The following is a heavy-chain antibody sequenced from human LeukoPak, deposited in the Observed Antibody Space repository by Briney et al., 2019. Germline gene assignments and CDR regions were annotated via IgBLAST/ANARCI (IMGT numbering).Heavy chain of an antibody. D-gene: IGHD3-10*02. Sequence: SRTLSLTCTVSGGSISSGGYYWSWIRQPPGKGLEWIGYIYYSGSTYYNPSLKSRVTISVDTSKNQFSLKLSSVTAADTAVYYCASSYVPWYFDLWGRGTLVTVSS. CDR1: GGSISSGGYY. CDR3: ASSYVPWYFDL. CDR2: IYYSGST. V-gene: IGHV4-31*03. J-gene: IGHJ2*01.